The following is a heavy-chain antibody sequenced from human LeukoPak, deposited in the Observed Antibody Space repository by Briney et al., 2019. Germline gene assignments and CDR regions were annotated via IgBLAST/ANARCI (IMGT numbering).Heavy chain of an antibody. D-gene: IGHD3-22*01. V-gene: IGHV4-39*01. CDR3: ARIHYYDSSGFYYAFDY. CDR2: VYYSGST. J-gene: IGHJ4*02. Sequence: PSETLPLTCTVSGGSISSNNYYWGWIRQPPGKGLEWIGSVYYSGSTYYNPSLKSRVTISVDTSKNQFSLKLSSVTAADTAVYYCARIHYYDSSGFYYAFDYWGQGTLVTVSS. CDR1: GGSISSNNYY.